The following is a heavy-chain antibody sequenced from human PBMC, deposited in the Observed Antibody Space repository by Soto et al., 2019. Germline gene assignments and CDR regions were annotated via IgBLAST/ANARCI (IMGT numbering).Heavy chain of an antibody. CDR1: GFTFSSYS. J-gene: IGHJ3*02. CDR2: SGNRANSDTT. Sequence: EVQLVESGGGLVKPGGSLRLSCAASGFTFSSYSMNWVRQAPGKGLEWVGRSGNRANSDTTEYGSSVKGRFTISRDDSKNSMYLQMNSLKTEDTAVYYCTRGYSGIDIYAFDIWGQGTLVTVSA. V-gene: IGHV3-72*01. D-gene: IGHD1-26*01. CDR3: TRGYSGIDIYAFDI.